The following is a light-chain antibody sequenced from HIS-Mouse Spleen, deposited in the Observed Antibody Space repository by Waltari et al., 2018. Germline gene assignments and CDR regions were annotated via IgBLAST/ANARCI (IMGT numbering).Light chain of an antibody. CDR2: DVS. J-gene: IGLJ2*01. Sequence: QSALTQPASVSGSPGQSITISCTGTSSDVGGYHYVSWYQQHPAKAPKLMIYDVSNRPSGVSNRFSGSKSGNTASLTISGLQAEDEADYYCSSYTSSSLNVVFGGGTKLTVL. CDR1: SSDVGGYHY. CDR3: SSYTSSSLNVV. V-gene: IGLV2-14*03.